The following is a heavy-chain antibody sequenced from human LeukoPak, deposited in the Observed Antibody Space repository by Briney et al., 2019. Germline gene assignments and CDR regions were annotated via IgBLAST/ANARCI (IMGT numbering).Heavy chain of an antibody. CDR2: ISGSGGTT. Sequence: PGGSLRLSCAASGFTFSSYAMSWVRQAPGKGLEWVSAISGSGGTTYYADSVKGRFTISRDNSKNTLYLQMNSLRAEDTAVYYCAKEARYSYGPGGYFDYWGQGTLVTVSS. CDR3: AKEARYSYGPGGYFDY. J-gene: IGHJ4*02. CDR1: GFTFSSYA. V-gene: IGHV3-23*01. D-gene: IGHD5-18*01.